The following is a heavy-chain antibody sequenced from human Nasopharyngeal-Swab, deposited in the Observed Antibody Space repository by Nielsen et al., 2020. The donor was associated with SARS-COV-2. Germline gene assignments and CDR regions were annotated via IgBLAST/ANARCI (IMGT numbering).Heavy chain of an antibody. CDR1: GYTFTNHF. CDR3: AREVMITFGGVIVTHFDY. CDR2: INPSGGST. D-gene: IGHD3-16*02. V-gene: IGHV1-46*01. Sequence: ASVKVSCKASGYTFTNHFMHWVRQAPGQGLEWMGMINPSGGSTGYAQKLQGRVTMTTDTSTSTAYMELRSLRSDDTAVYYCAREVMITFGGVIVTHFDYWGQGTLVTVSS. J-gene: IGHJ4*02.